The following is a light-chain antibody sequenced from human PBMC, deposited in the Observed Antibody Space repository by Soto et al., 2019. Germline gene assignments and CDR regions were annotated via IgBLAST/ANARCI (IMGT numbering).Light chain of an antibody. V-gene: IGLV2-23*01. Sequence: ALTLPASLSGSPGQSITISCTGTVGLVSWYQQHPGKVPKLIIYDDTKRPSGVSSRFSGSKSGNTASLTISGLQTEDEADYYCCLYVGGRTYVFGNGTKVTVL. CDR1: VGL. CDR2: DDT. CDR3: CLYVGGRTYV. J-gene: IGLJ1*01.